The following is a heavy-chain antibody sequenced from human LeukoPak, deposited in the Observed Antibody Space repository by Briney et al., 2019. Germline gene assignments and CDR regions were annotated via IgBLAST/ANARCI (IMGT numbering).Heavy chain of an antibody. CDR2: IYYSGST. CDR1: GGSISSYH. CDR3: ARDSIVGATLVAFDI. Sequence: SETLSLTCTVSGGSISSYHWSWIRQPPGKGLEWIGYIYYSGSTNYNPSLKSRVTISVDTSKNQFSPKLSSVTAADTAVYYCARDSIVGATLVAFDIWGQGTMVTASS. V-gene: IGHV4-59*01. J-gene: IGHJ3*02. D-gene: IGHD1-26*01.